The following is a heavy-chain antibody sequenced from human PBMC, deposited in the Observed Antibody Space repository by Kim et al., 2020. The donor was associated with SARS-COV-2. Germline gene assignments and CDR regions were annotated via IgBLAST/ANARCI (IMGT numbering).Heavy chain of an antibody. CDR1: GYSFTSYW. J-gene: IGHJ4*02. V-gene: IGHV5-10-1*01. Sequence: GESLKISCKGSGYSFTSYWISWVRQMPGKGLEWMGRIDPSDSYTNYSPSFQGHVTISADKSISTAYLQWSSLKASDTAMYYCARNHRYSSSPDYWGQGTLVTVSS. CDR2: IDPSDSYT. CDR3: ARNHRYSSSPDY. D-gene: IGHD6-6*01.